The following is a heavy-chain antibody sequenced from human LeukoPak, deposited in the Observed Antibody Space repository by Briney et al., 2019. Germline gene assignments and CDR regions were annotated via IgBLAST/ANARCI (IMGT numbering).Heavy chain of an antibody. J-gene: IGHJ3*02. Sequence: AGGSLRLSCVASGFTFTRYWMSWVRQAPGKGLEWVANIKEDGSAKFYVDSVKGRFTISRDNAKNSVFLQMNSLRAEDTAVYYCARGDYYDSSGNFNDAFDIWGQGTMVTVSS. V-gene: IGHV3-7*01. CDR1: GFTFTRYW. D-gene: IGHD3-22*01. CDR2: IKEDGSAK. CDR3: ARGDYYDSSGNFNDAFDI.